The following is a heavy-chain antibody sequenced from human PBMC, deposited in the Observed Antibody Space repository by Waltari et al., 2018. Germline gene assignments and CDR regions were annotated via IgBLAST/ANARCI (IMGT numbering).Heavy chain of an antibody. Sequence: QLQLQESGPGLVKPSETLSLTCTVSGGSISSGSYYWSWIRQPAGKGLEWIGRIYTSGSTNYNPSLKSRVTISVDTSKNQFSLKLSSVTAADTAVYYCARDTYYYDSSGYYHSMDVWGQGTTVTVSS. D-gene: IGHD3-22*01. V-gene: IGHV4-61*02. CDR1: GGSISSGSYY. J-gene: IGHJ6*02. CDR2: IYTSGST. CDR3: ARDTYYYDSSGYYHSMDV.